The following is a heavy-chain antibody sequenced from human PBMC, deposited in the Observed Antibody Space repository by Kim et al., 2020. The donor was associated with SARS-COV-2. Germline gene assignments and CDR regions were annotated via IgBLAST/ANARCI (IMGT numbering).Heavy chain of an antibody. Sequence: YADDVRGRFTISRYNSRNTLYLQMNRLRAEDTALYYCARADSGNYYYGMDVWGQGTTVTVSS. V-gene: IGHV3-23*05. J-gene: IGHJ6*02. D-gene: IGHD2-21*01. CDR3: ARADSGNYYYGMDV.